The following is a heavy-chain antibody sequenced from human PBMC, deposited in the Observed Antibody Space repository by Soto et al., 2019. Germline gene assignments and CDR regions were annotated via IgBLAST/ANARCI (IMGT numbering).Heavy chain of an antibody. V-gene: IGHV1-18*01. J-gene: IGHJ4*02. CDR1: GYTFTTYG. CDR2: ISTYNGNT. D-gene: IGHD2-21*01. CDR3: ARTDCRPQVFDY. Sequence: QVHLVQSGAEVKKPGASVKVSCKASGYTFTTYGVTWVRQAPGQGLEWMGWISTYNGNTNYAQKLQGRVTMTTDTSTTTAYMQLRSLRSDDTAVYYFARTDCRPQVFDYWGQGTLVTVSS.